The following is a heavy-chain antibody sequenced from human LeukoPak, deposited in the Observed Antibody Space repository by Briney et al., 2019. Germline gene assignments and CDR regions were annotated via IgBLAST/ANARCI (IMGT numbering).Heavy chain of an antibody. CDR2: ISSSNSYT. CDR3: ASLTYYFDSSGYYPGYFQH. D-gene: IGHD3-22*01. CDR1: GFTFSDYY. Sequence: PGGSLRLSCAASGFTFSDYYMSWIRQAPGKGLEWVSYISSSNSYTNYADSVKGRFYADSVKGRFTISRDNAKNSLYLQINSLRAEDTAVYYCASLTYYFDSSGYYPGYFQHWGQGTLVTVSS. V-gene: IGHV3-11*03. J-gene: IGHJ1*01.